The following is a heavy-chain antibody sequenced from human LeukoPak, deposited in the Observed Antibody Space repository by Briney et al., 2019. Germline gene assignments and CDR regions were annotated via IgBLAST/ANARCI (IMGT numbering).Heavy chain of an antibody. CDR1: GYTFTNYH. D-gene: IGHD3-22*01. Sequence: SVKVSCKASGYTFTNYHITWVRQAPGQGLEWMGGIIPIFGTANYAQKFQGRVTITADESTSTAYMELSSLRSEDTAVYYCARTGSKYYYDSSGYYTYFDYWGQGTLVTVSS. V-gene: IGHV1-69*13. CDR2: IIPIFGTA. CDR3: ARTGSKYYYDSSGYYTYFDY. J-gene: IGHJ4*02.